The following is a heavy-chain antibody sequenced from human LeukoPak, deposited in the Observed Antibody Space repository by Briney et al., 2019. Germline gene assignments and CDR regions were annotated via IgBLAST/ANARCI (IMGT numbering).Heavy chain of an antibody. CDR1: GGSISSYS. Sequence: SETLSLTCTVSGGSISSYSWSWIRQPPGKGLEWIGYIYYSGSTYYNPSLKSRVTISVDTSKNQFSLKLSSVTAADTAVYYCARGIVVVGIFDYWGQGTLVTVSS. D-gene: IGHD2-15*01. CDR3: ARGIVVVGIFDY. V-gene: IGHV4-59*12. CDR2: IYYSGST. J-gene: IGHJ4*02.